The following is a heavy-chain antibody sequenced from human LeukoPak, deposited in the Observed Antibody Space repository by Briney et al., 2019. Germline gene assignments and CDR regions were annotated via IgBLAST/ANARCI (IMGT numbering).Heavy chain of an antibody. CDR1: GGTVSSTTYF. V-gene: IGHV4-39*01. D-gene: IGHD3-10*01. Sequence: SETLSLTCTVSGGTVSSTTYFWSWIRQPPGKGLEWIASINYSGSTYYNPSLKSRVTISVDTSENQFSLKLSSVTAADTAVYYCARYVVYGSGKYYFDYWGQGTLVTVSS. CDR3: ARYVVYGSGKYYFDY. J-gene: IGHJ4*02. CDR2: INYSGST.